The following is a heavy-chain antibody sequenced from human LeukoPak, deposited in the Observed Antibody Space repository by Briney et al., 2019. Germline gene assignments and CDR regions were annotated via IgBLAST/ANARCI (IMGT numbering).Heavy chain of an antibody. D-gene: IGHD5-18*01. Sequence: GGSLRLSCAASGFTFSISAMSWVRQAPGKGLEWVSRIDNDGNNIDYADSVKGRFTISRDNAKNTLYLQMNSLRAEDTAVYYCARGGGYSYGSFDYWGQGTLVTVPS. J-gene: IGHJ4*02. CDR3: ARGGGYSYGSFDY. V-gene: IGHV3-74*01. CDR1: GFTFSISA. CDR2: IDNDGNNI.